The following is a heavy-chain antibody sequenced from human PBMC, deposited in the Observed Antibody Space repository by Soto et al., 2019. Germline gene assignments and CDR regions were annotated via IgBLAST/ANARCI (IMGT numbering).Heavy chain of an antibody. Sequence: PGESLKISCAASGFTFRNYWMSWVRQAPGKGLEWVANIKQDGSESNYADSVKGRFTISRDNAENSLYLQMTSLRAEDTAVYYCASARHIGPWGQGTLVTVSS. CDR3: ASARHIGP. D-gene: IGHD2-21*01. V-gene: IGHV3-7*01. CDR1: GFTFRNYW. J-gene: IGHJ5*02. CDR2: IKQDGSES.